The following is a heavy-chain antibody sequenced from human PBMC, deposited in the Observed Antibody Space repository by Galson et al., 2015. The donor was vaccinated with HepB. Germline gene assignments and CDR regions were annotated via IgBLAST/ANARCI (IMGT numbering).Heavy chain of an antibody. CDR2: IKQDGSEK. Sequence: SLRLSCAASGFTFSRYWMSWVRQAPGKGLEWVANIKQDGSEKYYVDSVKGRFTISRANARNSLFLQMNGLRADDTAVYYCTGPMDVWGKGTTVTVSS. V-gene: IGHV3-7*01. CDR3: TGPMDV. J-gene: IGHJ6*03. CDR1: GFTFSRYW.